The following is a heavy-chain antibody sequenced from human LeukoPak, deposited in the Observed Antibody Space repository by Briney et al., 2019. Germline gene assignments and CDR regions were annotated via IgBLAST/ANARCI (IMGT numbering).Heavy chain of an antibody. CDR2: VSDNGRNT. J-gene: IGHJ4*02. Sequence: GGSLRLSCAASGVTFSNFAMSWVRQVPGKGLEWVSGVSDNGRNTYYADSVKGRFTISRDNSKNTLYLQMKSLRAEDTAVYYCASASPANDYWGQGTLVTVSS. CDR3: ASASPANDY. V-gene: IGHV3-23*01. CDR1: GVTFSNFA.